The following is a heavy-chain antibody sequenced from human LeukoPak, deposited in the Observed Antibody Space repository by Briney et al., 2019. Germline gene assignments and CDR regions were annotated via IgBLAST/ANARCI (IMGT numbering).Heavy chain of an antibody. CDR3: AKASSYSSSWYFDY. V-gene: IGHV3-23*01. Sequence: PGGSLRLSCAASGFTFSSYAMSRVRQAPGKGLEWVSAISGSGGSTYYADSVKGRFTISRDNSKNTLYLQMNSLRAEDTAVYYCAKASSYSSSWYFDYWGQGTLVTVSS. CDR1: GFTFSSYA. J-gene: IGHJ4*02. D-gene: IGHD6-13*01. CDR2: ISGSGGST.